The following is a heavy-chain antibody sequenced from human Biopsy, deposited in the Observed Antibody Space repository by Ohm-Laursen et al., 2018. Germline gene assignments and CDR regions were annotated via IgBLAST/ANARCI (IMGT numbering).Heavy chain of an antibody. CDR1: GGSFTGHY. D-gene: IGHD2-15*01. CDR2: IYYSGST. Sequence: SETLSLTCSVSGGSFTGHYWTWIRQPPGKGLEWIGYIYYSGSTNYNPSLKSRVTISVDTSKNQFSLKLSSVTAADTAVYYCARMDCSGGSCHYYSYGMDVWGQGTTVTVSS. V-gene: IGHV4-59*08. J-gene: IGHJ6*02. CDR3: ARMDCSGGSCHYYSYGMDV.